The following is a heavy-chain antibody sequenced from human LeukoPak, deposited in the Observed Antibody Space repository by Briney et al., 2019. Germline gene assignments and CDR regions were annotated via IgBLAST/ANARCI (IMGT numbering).Heavy chain of an antibody. Sequence: PGGSLRLSCAASGFTVSTNYVSWVRQAPGKGLEWVSIIYSGGSTYYADSVKGRFTISRDNSKNILYLQMNSLRVEDTAVYYCARQAGSVPTYYNGSGSYSSPTEYFDYWGQGTLVTVSS. V-gene: IGHV3-66*04. CDR2: IYSGGST. CDR3: ARQAGSVPTYYNGSGSYSSPTEYFDY. D-gene: IGHD3-10*01. CDR1: GFTVSTNY. J-gene: IGHJ4*02.